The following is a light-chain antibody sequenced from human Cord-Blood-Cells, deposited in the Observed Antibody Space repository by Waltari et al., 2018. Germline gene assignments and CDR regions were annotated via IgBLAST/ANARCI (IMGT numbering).Light chain of an antibody. J-gene: IGKJ1*01. CDR3: QQYNNWPPWT. V-gene: IGKV3-15*01. CDR1: QSVSSN. CDR2: GAS. Sequence: EIVMTQSPATLSVSPGERATLSCRASQSVSSNLARYQQKPGQAPRLLIYGASTSATGIPARLSGSGSGTEFTLTISSLQSEDFAVYYCQQYNNWPPWTFGQGTKVEIK.